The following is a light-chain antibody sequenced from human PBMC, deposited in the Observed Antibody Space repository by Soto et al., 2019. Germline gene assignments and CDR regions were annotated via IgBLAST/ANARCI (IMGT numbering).Light chain of an antibody. V-gene: IGLV1-44*01. CDR1: SSNIGRNT. Sequence: QSVLTQPPSASGTPGQRVTISCSGSSSNIGRNTVNWYQQLPGTAPKLLIYDDNQRRSGVPDRFSGSKSGTSASLAISGLQSEDEADYYCAAWDDSLNGPWVFGGGTQLTVL. CDR2: DDN. J-gene: IGLJ3*02. CDR3: AAWDDSLNGPWV.